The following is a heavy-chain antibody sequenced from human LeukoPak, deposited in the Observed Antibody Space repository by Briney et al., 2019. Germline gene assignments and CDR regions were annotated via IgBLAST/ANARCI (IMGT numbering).Heavy chain of an antibody. CDR3: GRDALVGYFSYYYMDV. CDR1: GGSLSSHY. D-gene: IGHD2-15*01. J-gene: IGHJ6*03. CDR2: ISNSGSI. Sequence: PSVTLSLTCTVSGGSLSSHYWTWVRQSPGKGLEWIGDISNSGSINYNPSLKSRVTISIDTSKNQFSLKLSSVTAADTAVYYCGRDALVGYFSYYYMDVWGKGTTVTVSS. V-gene: IGHV4-59*11.